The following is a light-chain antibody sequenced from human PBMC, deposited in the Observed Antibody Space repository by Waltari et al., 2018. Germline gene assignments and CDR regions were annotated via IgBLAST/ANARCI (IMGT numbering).Light chain of an antibody. CDR2: GAS. V-gene: IGKV3-20*01. Sequence: EIVLTQSPGTLSLSPGERATLSCRASQSVSSSYLAWFQQKPGQAPRLLSYGASTRATGIPDRFSGIGSGTDFTLTISRLEPEDFAVYHCQHYGSSLLTFGGGTK. CDR1: QSVSSSY. J-gene: IGKJ4*01. CDR3: QHYGSSLLT.